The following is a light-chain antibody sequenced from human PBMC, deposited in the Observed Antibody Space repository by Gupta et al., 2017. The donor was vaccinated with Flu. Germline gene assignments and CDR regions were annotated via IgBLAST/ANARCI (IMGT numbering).Light chain of an antibody. J-gene: IGLJ3*02. V-gene: IGLV2-14*01. CDR1: SSDVGAYGF. Sequence: SITISSTGTSSDVGAYGFVSWYQQHPGKVPKLILYEVSKRPSGVSNRCSGSVSGNTASLTISGLQADDEADYYCCSYTSASTGVFGGGTKVTVL. CDR2: EVS. CDR3: CSYTSASTGV.